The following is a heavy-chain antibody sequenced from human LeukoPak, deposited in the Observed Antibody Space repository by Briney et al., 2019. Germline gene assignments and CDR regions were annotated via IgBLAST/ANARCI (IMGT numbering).Heavy chain of an antibody. Sequence: SETLSLTCTVSGGPISTYYWRWLRQPPGKGLVWIGYIYYSGSTTYNPSLKSRVTISLATSKNQFSLRLSSVTAADTAVYYCARSYDSRGYYYYGMDVWGQGTTVTVSS. V-gene: IGHV4-59*13. D-gene: IGHD3-22*01. CDR1: GGPISTYY. J-gene: IGHJ6*02. CDR2: IYYSGST. CDR3: ARSYDSRGYYYYGMDV.